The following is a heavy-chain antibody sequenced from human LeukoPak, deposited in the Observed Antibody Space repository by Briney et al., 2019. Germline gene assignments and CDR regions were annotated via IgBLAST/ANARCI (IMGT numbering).Heavy chain of an antibody. D-gene: IGHD4-17*01. CDR1: GFSFSSYG. CDR2: ISSSSSTI. V-gene: IGHV3-48*01. Sequence: PGGSLRLSCAASGFSFSSYGMNWVRQAPGKGLEWVSYISSSSSTIYYADSVKGRFTISRDNAKNSLYLQMNSLRAEDTAVYYCARGSDYGDLDYWGQGTLVTVSS. J-gene: IGHJ4*02. CDR3: ARGSDYGDLDY.